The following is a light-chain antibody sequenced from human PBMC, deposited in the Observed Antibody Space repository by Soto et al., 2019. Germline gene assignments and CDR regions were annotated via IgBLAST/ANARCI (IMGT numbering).Light chain of an antibody. CDR2: GAS. CDR1: QSVSSSY. Sequence: IVLTQSPGTLSLSPGGSATLTCRASQSVSSSYLAWFQQKPGQAPRLLIYGASSRATGIPDRFSGSGSGTDFTLTISRLEPEDFAVYYCQQYGNAPFTFGPGTKVHI. V-gene: IGKV3-20*01. J-gene: IGKJ3*01. CDR3: QQYGNAPFT.